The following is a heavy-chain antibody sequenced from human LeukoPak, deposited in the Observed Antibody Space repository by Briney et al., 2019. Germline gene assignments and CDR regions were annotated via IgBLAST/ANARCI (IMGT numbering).Heavy chain of an antibody. CDR1: GFTFSTFG. D-gene: IGHD5-12*01. J-gene: IGHJ6*02. CDR3: GRLMGGYDSYFYGMDV. CDR2: ISYDGSNT. V-gene: IGHV3-30*03. Sequence: GGSLRLSCAASGFTFSTFGMHWGRQAPGKGLEWVAVISYDGSNTYYAESVKGRFTISRDNSQNTLYLQMNSLRPEDTAVYYCGRLMGGYDSYFYGMDVWGQGTTVTVSS.